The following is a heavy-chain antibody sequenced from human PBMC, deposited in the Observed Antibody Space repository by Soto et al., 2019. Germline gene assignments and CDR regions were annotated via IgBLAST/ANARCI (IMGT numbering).Heavy chain of an antibody. V-gene: IGHV3-23*01. CDR1: GFTFSTFA. CDR2: ITGGSGFT. Sequence: GGSLRLSCAASGFTFSTFAMNWVRQAPGKGLEWVSGITGGSGFTFYADSAKGRFTISRDDSENTLFLQMCSLRAEDTAKYYCAKSGPTNYFDFWGQGTLVTVSS. CDR3: AKSGPTNYFDF. J-gene: IGHJ4*02. D-gene: IGHD1-26*01.